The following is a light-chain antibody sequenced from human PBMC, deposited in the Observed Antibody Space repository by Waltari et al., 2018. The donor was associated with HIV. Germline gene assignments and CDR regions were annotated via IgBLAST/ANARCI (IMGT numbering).Light chain of an antibody. Sequence: SYVLTQAPSVSVAPGQTARITCGGSNIRSKSVHWYQQRPGQAPVLVVYDDSDRPSGIPERFSGSNSWNTATLTISRVEAGDEADYYCQVWDASSDHLVIFGGGTKLTVL. CDR3: QVWDASSDHLVI. CDR1: NIRSKS. J-gene: IGLJ2*01. CDR2: DDS. V-gene: IGLV3-21*02.